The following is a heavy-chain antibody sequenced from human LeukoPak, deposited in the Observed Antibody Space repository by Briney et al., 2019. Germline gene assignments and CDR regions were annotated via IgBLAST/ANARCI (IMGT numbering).Heavy chain of an antibody. CDR1: GYTFANYD. D-gene: IGHD2-15*01. Sequence: ASVKVSCKTSGYTFANYDIYWVRHAPGQGLECMGWISGYTGDTKYAQIIQGTFTVTTDTSTSTAYMELRSLTYDDTAVYYCARAGYCGDGGCRGGSAFDVWGQGTMVTVSS. CDR3: ARAGYCGDGGCRGGSAFDV. CDR2: ISGYTGDT. J-gene: IGHJ3*01. V-gene: IGHV1-18*01.